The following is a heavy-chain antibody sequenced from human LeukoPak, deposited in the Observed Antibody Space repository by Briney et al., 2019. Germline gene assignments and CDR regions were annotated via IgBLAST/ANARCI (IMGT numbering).Heavy chain of an antibody. D-gene: IGHD4-11*01. CDR2: INPNSGNT. Sequence: RASVKVSCKASGYTFTSYDINWVRQATGQGLEWMGWINPNSGNTGYAQKFQGRVTMTRNTSITTAYMELSSLRSEDTAVYYCARAVSNYNPMDVWGKGTTVTVSS. J-gene: IGHJ6*04. CDR1: GYTFTSYD. CDR3: ARAVSNYNPMDV. V-gene: IGHV1-8*01.